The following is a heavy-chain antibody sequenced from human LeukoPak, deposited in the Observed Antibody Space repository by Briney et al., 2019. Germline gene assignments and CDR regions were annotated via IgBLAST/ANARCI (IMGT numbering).Heavy chain of an antibody. D-gene: IGHD3-10*01. J-gene: IGHJ5*02. CDR3: AKDMVRGVIAWWFDP. CDR2: ISGSGGST. Sequence: GGSLRLSCAASGFTFSSYAMSRVHQAPGKGLEWVSAISGSGGSTYYADSVKGRFTISRNNSKNTLYLQMNSLRAEDTAVYYCAKDMVRGVIAWWFDPWGQGTLVTVSS. V-gene: IGHV3-23*01. CDR1: GFTFSSYA.